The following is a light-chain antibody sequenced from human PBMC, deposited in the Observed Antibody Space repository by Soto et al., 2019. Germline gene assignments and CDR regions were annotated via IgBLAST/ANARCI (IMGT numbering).Light chain of an antibody. Sequence: EIVFTHSPVTLSFSPVERATLSCRASQSVSNQLAWYQQKPGQPPRLLIYDASRRVTGIPPRFSGSGSGTDFTLTLSSLEPEDFAVYYCQQYNNWPPITFGQGTRLEI. J-gene: IGKJ5*01. CDR3: QQYNNWPPIT. CDR1: QSVSNQ. CDR2: DAS. V-gene: IGKV3-11*01.